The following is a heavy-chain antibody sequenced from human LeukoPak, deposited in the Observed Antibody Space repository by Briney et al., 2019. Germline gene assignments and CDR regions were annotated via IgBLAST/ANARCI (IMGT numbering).Heavy chain of an antibody. CDR2: IYYSGST. CDR1: GGSISSSSYY. CDR3: ARVSRWVLLWFDP. V-gene: IGHV4-39*07. Sequence: SQTLSLTCTVSGGSISSSSYYWGWIRQPPGKGLEWIGSIYYSGSTYYNPSLKSRVTISVDTSKNQFSLKLSSVTAADTAVYYCARVSRWVLLWFDPWGQGTLVTVSS. D-gene: IGHD1-26*01. J-gene: IGHJ5*02.